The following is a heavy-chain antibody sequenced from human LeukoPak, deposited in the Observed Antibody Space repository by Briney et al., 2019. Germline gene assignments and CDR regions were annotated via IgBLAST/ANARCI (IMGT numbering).Heavy chain of an antibody. CDR2: IYPGDSDT. Sequence: GESLKISCQGSGYRFTRSWISWVRQMPGKGLEWMGIIYPGDSDTRYSPSFQGQVTISADKSISTAYLQLSSLKASDTAIYYCARSTSDYYGLGVWGQGTTVTVSS. J-gene: IGHJ6*02. CDR3: ARSTSDYYGLGV. V-gene: IGHV5-51*01. CDR1: GYRFTRSW.